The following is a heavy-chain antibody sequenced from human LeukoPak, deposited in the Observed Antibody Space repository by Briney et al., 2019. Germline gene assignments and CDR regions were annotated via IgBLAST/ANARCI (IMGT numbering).Heavy chain of an antibody. CDR3: ASGTIVGARGADN. D-gene: IGHD1-26*01. J-gene: IGHJ4*02. Sequence: GGSLRLSCAASGFTFSGYPIHWVRQVPGKGLEWVAVISYDGSNKYYADSVKGRFTISRDNSKNTLYLQMNSLRAEDTAVYYCASGTIVGARGADNWGQGTLVTVSS. CDR2: ISYDGSNK. CDR1: GFTFSGYP. V-gene: IGHV3-30-3*01.